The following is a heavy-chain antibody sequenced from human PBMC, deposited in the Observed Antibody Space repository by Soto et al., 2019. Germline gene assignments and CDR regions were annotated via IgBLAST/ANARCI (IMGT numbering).Heavy chain of an antibody. D-gene: IGHD6-19*01. CDR3: ANEQGSGWLAFDY. Sequence: EVQLLESGGGLVQPGGSLRLSCAASGFTFITYAMSWVRQAPGKGLEWVSAISGTTAITYYADSVRDRFTISRDNSRNALYLQMNSLGAEDTAVYYGANEQGSGWLAFDYWGQGTLGTVSS. CDR2: ISGTTAIT. CDR1: GFTFITYA. J-gene: IGHJ4*02. V-gene: IGHV3-23*01.